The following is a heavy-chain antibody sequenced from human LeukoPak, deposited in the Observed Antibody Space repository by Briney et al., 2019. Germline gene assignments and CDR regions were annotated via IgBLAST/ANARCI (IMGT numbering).Heavy chain of an antibody. D-gene: IGHD3-10*01. CDR1: GGSFSGYY. CDR2: INHSGST. CDR3: ARGARYYGSGGYYNGGWFDP. J-gene: IGHJ5*02. Sequence: PSETLSLTCAVYGGSFSGYYWSWIRQPPGKGLEWIGEINHSGSTNYNPPLKSRVTISVDTSKNQFSLKLSSVTAADTAVYYCARGARYYGSGGYYNGGWFDPWGQGTLVTVSS. V-gene: IGHV4-34*01.